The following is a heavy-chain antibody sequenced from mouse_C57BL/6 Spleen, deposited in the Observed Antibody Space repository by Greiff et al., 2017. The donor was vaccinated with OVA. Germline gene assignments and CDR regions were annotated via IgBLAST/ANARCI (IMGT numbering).Heavy chain of an antibody. CDR1: GYTFTSYW. CDR2: IDPSDSYT. V-gene: IGHV1-69*01. Sequence: VQLQQPGAELVMPGASVKLSCKASGYTFTSYWMHWVKQRPGQGLEWIGEIDPSDSYTNYNQKFKGKSTLTVDKSSTTAYRQLSSLTSEDSAVEYCAKTNKRAMDDWGQGTSVTVSS. D-gene: IGHD3-2*01. J-gene: IGHJ4*01. CDR3: AKTNKRAMDD.